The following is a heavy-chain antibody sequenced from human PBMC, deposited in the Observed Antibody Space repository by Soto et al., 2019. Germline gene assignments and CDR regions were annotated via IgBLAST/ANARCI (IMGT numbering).Heavy chain of an antibody. CDR2: INPNSGGT. J-gene: IGHJ6*02. CDR1: GYTFTGYY. Sequence: QVQLVQSGAEVKKPGASVKVSCKASGYTFTGYYMHWVRQAPGQGLEWMGWINPNSGGTNYAQKLQGWVTMTRDTSISTAYMELSRLRSDDTAVYYCARAGSVIKDYYYYGMDVWGQGTTVTVSS. V-gene: IGHV1-2*04. CDR3: ARAGSVIKDYYYYGMDV. D-gene: IGHD3-22*01.